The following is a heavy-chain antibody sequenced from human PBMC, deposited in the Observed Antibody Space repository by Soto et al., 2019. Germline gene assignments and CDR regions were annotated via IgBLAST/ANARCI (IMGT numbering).Heavy chain of an antibody. CDR3: ARDPTRYYDSSGYQYYFDY. CDR2: IWYDGSNK. V-gene: IGHV3-33*01. CDR1: GFTFSSYG. J-gene: IGHJ4*02. Sequence: GGSLRLSCAASGFTFSSYGMHWVRQAPGKGLEWVAVIWYDGSNKYYADSVKGRFTISRDNSKNTLYLQMNSLRAEDTAVYYCARDPTRYYDSSGYQYYFDYWGQGTLVTVSS. D-gene: IGHD3-22*01.